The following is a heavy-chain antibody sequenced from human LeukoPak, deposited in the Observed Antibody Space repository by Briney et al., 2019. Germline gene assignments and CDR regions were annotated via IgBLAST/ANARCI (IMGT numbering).Heavy chain of an antibody. CDR3: ARRDSSGYYYIDY. J-gene: IGHJ4*02. CDR1: GYTFTSYD. Sequence: VSVKVSCXASGYTFTSYDINWVRQATGQGLEWMGWMNPNSGNTGYAQKFQGRVTMTRNTSISTAYMELSSLRSEDTAVYYCARRDSSGYYYIDYWGQGTLVTVSS. D-gene: IGHD3-22*01. V-gene: IGHV1-8*01. CDR2: MNPNSGNT.